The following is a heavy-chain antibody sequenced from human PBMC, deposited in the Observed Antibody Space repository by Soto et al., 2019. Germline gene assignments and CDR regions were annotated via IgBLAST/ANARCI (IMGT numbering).Heavy chain of an antibody. CDR2: ISGSGGST. Sequence: GGSLRLSCAASGFTFSSYAMSWVRQAPGKGLEWVSAISGSGGSTYYADSVKGRFTISRDNSKNTLYLQMNSLRAEDTAVYYCAKDRGYCSGGSCYSNPTDYWGQGTLVTVSS. V-gene: IGHV3-23*01. D-gene: IGHD2-15*01. CDR1: GFTFSSYA. CDR3: AKDRGYCSGGSCYSNPTDY. J-gene: IGHJ4*02.